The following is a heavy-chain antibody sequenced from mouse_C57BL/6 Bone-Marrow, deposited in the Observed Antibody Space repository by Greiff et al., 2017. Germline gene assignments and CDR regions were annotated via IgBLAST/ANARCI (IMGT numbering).Heavy chain of an antibody. CDR1: GYTFTSYW. CDR2: IYPSDSET. J-gene: IGHJ3*01. CDR3: ASQLYYYGSSH. V-gene: IGHV1-61*01. Sequence: QVQLKQPGAELVRPGPSVKLSCKASGYTFTSYWMDWVKQRPGQGLEWIGNIYPSDSETHYNQKFKDKVTLTVDKYSSTAYMQLSSLTSEDSAVYYCASQLYYYGSSHWGQGTLVTVSA. D-gene: IGHD1-1*01.